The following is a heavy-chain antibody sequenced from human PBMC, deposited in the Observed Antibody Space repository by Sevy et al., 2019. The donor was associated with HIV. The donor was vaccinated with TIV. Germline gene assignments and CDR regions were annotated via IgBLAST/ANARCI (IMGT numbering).Heavy chain of an antibody. CDR1: GFTFSSNE. Sequence: GGSLRLSCEASGFTFSSNEMNWVRQAPGKGLEWVSYISSRGTTIKYADSVKGRFTISRDNAKNSLYMQMNSLRAEDTAVYYCARVDANYDKGFDPWGQGTLVTVSS. CDR2: ISSRGTTI. V-gene: IGHV3-48*03. CDR3: ARVDANYDKGFDP. D-gene: IGHD3-22*01. J-gene: IGHJ5*02.